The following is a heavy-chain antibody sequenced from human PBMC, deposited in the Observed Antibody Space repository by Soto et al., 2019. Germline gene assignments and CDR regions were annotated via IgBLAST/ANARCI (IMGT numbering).Heavy chain of an antibody. CDR2: VKHDGSEQ. V-gene: IGHV3-7*01. Sequence: EVQLVESGEVLVQPGGSLRLSCAASGFSFSTYWMTWVRQAPGKGLEWVATVKHDGSEQHYVDSVKGRFTISRDNAKTSLYLGMNSVGAEETAVYYCTKSSGWLVDSWGQGTLVTVSS. J-gene: IGHJ4*02. D-gene: IGHD6-19*01. CDR3: TKSSGWLVDS. CDR1: GFSFSTYW.